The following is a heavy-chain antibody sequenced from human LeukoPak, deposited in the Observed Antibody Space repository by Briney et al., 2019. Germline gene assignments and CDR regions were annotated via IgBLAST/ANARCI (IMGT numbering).Heavy chain of an antibody. CDR3: ARERTISSSGFDP. Sequence: GGSLRLSCAASGFTFSSYSMNWVRQAPGKGLEWVSYISSSSSTIYYADSVKGRFTISRDNAKNSLYLQMNSLRAEDTAVYYCARERTISSSGFDPWGQGTLVTVSS. J-gene: IGHJ5*02. CDR2: ISSSSSTI. CDR1: GFTFSSYS. V-gene: IGHV3-48*04. D-gene: IGHD6-6*01.